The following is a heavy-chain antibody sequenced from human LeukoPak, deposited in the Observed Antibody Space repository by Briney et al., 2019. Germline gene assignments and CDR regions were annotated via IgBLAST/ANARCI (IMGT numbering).Heavy chain of an antibody. J-gene: IGHJ4*02. D-gene: IGHD3-16*02. CDR3: ASYDYVWGSYRTPFDY. CDR2: ISGSGGST. V-gene: IGHV3-23*01. Sequence: GGSLRLSCAASGFTFSSYAMSWVRQAPGKGLEWVSAISGSGGSTYYADSVKGRFTISRDNSKNTLYLQMNSLRAEDRAVYYCASYDYVWGSYRTPFDYWGQGTLVTVPS. CDR1: GFTFSSYA.